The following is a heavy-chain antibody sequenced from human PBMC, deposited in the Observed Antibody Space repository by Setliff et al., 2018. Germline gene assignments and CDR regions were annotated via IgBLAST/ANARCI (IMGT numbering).Heavy chain of an antibody. CDR1: GFAFSRYG. Sequence: GGSLRLSCAASGFAFSRYGMHWVRQAPGKGLEWVAYIRSEGTTQDYADSVKGRCTISRDNSKNTLFLQMSSLRAEDSAVYHCAKDIAIYVFASGTSWGQGTPVTVSS. V-gene: IGHV3-30*02. D-gene: IGHD2-21*01. CDR2: IRSEGTTQ. CDR3: AKDIAIYVFASGTS. J-gene: IGHJ4*02.